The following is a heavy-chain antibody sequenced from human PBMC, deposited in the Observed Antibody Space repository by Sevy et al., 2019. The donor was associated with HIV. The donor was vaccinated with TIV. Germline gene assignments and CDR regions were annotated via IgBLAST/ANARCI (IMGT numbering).Heavy chain of an antibody. CDR2: ISSSSSYI. D-gene: IGHD3-22*01. CDR1: GFIFSNYN. J-gene: IGHJ4*02. CDR3: AGENYYDSTAYRFDY. V-gene: IGHV3-21*01. Sequence: GGSLRFSCAASGFIFSNYNMNWVRQAPGKGLEWVSSISSSSSYIYYADSVKGRFTISRDNAKNSLYLQMNSLRAEDTAVYYCAGENYYDSTAYRFDYWGQGTLVTVSS.